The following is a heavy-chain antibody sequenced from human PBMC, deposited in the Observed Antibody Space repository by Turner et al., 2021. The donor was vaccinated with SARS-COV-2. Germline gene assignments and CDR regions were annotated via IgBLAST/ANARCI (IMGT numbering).Heavy chain of an antibody. CDR3: ARLMDTAMDYYGTDV. CDR1: GGSISSSSYY. J-gene: IGHJ6*02. Sequence: QLQLQESGPGRVKPSEPLSLTGTVSGGSISSSSYYWGWIRQPPGKGLEWIGNIYYSGSAYYTPSLKSRVTISVDPSKNQFSLKLTSVTAADTAVYYCARLMDTAMDYYGTDVWGQGTTVTVSS. D-gene: IGHD5-18*01. CDR2: IYYSGSA. V-gene: IGHV4-39*01.